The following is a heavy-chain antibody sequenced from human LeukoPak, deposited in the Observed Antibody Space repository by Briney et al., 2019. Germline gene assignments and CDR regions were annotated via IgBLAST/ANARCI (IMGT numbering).Heavy chain of an antibody. CDR1: GGSINSGSYH. Sequence: SETLSLTCTVSGGSINSGSYHWGWIRQPPGKGLEWIGTMFYSGSMYYNPSLKSRVTISVDTSKNQFSLKLSSVTAADTAVYYCAVGRKPEKVLLWFGESIWGQGTMVTVSS. J-gene: IGHJ3*02. CDR3: AVGRKPEKVLLWFGESI. D-gene: IGHD3-10*01. V-gene: IGHV4-39*07. CDR2: MFYSGSM.